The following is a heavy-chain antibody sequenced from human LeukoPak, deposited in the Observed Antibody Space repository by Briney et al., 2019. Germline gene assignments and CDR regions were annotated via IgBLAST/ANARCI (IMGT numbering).Heavy chain of an antibody. D-gene: IGHD3-22*01. CDR3: ARQSSGYYSFVDY. Sequence: GSLRLSCAASGFTFSSYAMHWVRQAPGKGLEWVAVISYDGSNKYYADSVKGRFTISRDNSKNTLYLQMNSLRAEDTAVYYCARQSSGYYSFVDYWGQGTLVTVSS. CDR2: ISYDGSNK. V-gene: IGHV3-30-3*01. CDR1: GFTFSSYA. J-gene: IGHJ4*02.